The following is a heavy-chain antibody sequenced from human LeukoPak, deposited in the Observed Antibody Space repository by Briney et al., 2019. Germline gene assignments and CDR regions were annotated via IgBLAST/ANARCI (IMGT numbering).Heavy chain of an antibody. Sequence: GESLRLSCAASGFTVRNNYMSWVRQAPGKGLEWVSVIFVDGSASYADSVRGRFTISRDNSKNTLYLQMNSLRAEDTAVYFCAKRGIVIRGLLVFGFHTEAYYFDSWGQGILVTVSS. J-gene: IGHJ4*02. CDR1: GFTVRNNY. V-gene: IGHV3-53*01. CDR2: IFVDGSA. D-gene: IGHD3-10*01. CDR3: AKRGIVIRGLLVFGFHTEAYYFDS.